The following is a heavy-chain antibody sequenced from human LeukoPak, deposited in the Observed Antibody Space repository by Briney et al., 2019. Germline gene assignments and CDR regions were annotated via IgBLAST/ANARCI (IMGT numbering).Heavy chain of an antibody. CDR3: ARRWSFDH. D-gene: IGHD6-13*01. Sequence: PGGSLRLSCAASGFTFSTFGMSWVRQAPGKGLEWASAISGSGGSTYYADSVKGRFTISRDNSKNTLYLQMNSLRVEDTAVYYCARRWSFDHWGQGTLVTVSS. J-gene: IGHJ4*02. V-gene: IGHV3-23*01. CDR2: ISGSGGST. CDR1: GFTFSTFG.